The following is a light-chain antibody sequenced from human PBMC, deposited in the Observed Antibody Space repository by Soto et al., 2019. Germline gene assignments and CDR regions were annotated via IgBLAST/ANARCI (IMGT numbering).Light chain of an antibody. CDR3: QQRANWALT. CDR1: QSVSRY. CDR2: DAS. V-gene: IGKV3-11*01. Sequence: VVTQSPATLSLSPGERATLSCRASQSVSRYLAWYQQKPGQAPRLLIYDASNRATGIPARFSGSGSGTDFTLTISSLEPEDFAVYYCQQRANWALTFGGGTKVDIK. J-gene: IGKJ4*01.